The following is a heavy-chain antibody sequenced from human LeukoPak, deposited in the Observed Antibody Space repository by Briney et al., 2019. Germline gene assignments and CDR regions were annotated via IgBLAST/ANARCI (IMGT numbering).Heavy chain of an antibody. D-gene: IGHD2-2*01. V-gene: IGHV4-39*01. J-gene: IGHJ6*02. CDR2: IYYTGTT. CDR1: GGSISSSVYY. CDR3: ARHPLGYCSITRCPSDYGMDV. Sequence: SETLSLTCTVSGGSISSSVYYWGWIRQPPGKGLEWIGSIYYTGTTYYNPSLKSRVTISVDTSKNQFSLKLSSVTAADTAVYYCARHPLGYCSITRCPSDYGMDVWGQGTTVTVSS.